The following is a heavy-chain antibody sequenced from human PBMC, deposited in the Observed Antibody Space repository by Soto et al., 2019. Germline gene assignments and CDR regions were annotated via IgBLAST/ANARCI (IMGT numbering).Heavy chain of an antibody. CDR3: ANQRSREGYNFIEY. CDR2: MFHSGST. D-gene: IGHD5-12*01. Sequence: SETLSLTCAVSGYSISSGFYWGWIRQPPGKGLEWFGIMFHSGSTYYNPSLQSRVTISVDTSKNQVSLKLTSVTVADTAVYFCANQRSREGYNFIEYWGQGIQVTVSS. CDR1: GYSISSGFY. V-gene: IGHV4-38-2*01. J-gene: IGHJ4*02.